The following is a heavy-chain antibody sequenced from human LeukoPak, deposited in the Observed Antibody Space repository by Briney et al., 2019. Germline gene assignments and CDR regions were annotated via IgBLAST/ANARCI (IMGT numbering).Heavy chain of an antibody. J-gene: IGHJ4*02. CDR2: INPSGGST. Sequence: GASVKVSCKASGYTFTSYYVHWVRQAPGQGLEWMGIINPSGGSTSYAQKFQGRVTMTRDTSTSTVYMELSSLRSEDTAVYYCARGDYYDSSGYLQFDYWGQGTLVTVSS. CDR1: GYTFTSYY. D-gene: IGHD3-22*01. V-gene: IGHV1-46*01. CDR3: ARGDYYDSSGYLQFDY.